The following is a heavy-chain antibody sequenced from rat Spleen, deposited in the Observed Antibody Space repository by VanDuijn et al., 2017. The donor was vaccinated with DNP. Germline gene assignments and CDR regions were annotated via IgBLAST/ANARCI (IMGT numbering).Heavy chain of an antibody. CDR2: IIYDGSHT. J-gene: IGHJ3*01. D-gene: IGHD1-11*01. CDR3: ARLDGGYEDWFTY. Sequence: EVQLVESGGGLVQPGKSLKLSCAASGFSFSDSAMAWVRQSPKMGLEWVATIIYDGSHTFYRDSVQGRFIISRDNTKTTLNLQMDSLRSEETATYYCARLDGGYEDWFTYWGQGTLVTVSS. V-gene: IGHV5-17*01. CDR1: GFSFSDSA.